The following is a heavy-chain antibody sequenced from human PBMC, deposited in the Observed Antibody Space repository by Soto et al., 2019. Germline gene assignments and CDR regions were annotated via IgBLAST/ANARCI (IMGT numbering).Heavy chain of an antibody. D-gene: IGHD3-22*01. CDR1: GFTFSSYG. J-gene: IGHJ4*02. CDR3: ARDTGYYDSSGYSFDY. V-gene: IGHV3-33*01. CDR2: IWYDGSNE. Sequence: GGSLRLSCAASGFTFSSYGMHWVRQAPGKGLEWVAVIWYDGSNEYYADSVKGRFTISRDNSKNTLYLQMNSLRAEDTAVYYCARDTGYYDSSGYSFDYWGQGTLVTVSS.